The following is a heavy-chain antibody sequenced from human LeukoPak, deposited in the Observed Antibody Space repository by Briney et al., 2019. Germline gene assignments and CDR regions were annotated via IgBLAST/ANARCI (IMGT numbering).Heavy chain of an antibody. CDR3: ARGLYDFWSGYYPY. CDR1: GGSISSGSYY. Sequence: SETLSLTCTVSGGSISSGSYYWSWIRQPPGKGLEWIGYIYYSGSTNYNPSLKSRVTISVDTSKNQFSLKLSSVTAADTAVYYCARGLYDFWSGYYPYWGQGTLVTVSS. CDR2: IYYSGST. J-gene: IGHJ4*02. V-gene: IGHV4-61*01. D-gene: IGHD3-3*01.